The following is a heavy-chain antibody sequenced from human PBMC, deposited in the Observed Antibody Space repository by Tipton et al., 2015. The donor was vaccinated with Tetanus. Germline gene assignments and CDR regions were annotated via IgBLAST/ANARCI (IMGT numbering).Heavy chain of an antibody. D-gene: IGHD3-10*01. CDR1: GASIRSYY. J-gene: IGHJ3*02. V-gene: IGHV4-59*01. CDR2: THHSGNT. CDR3: ARWGDASGSTNLYAFDI. Sequence: GLVKPSETLSLTCSVSGASIRSYYWNWIRQVPGKGLEWIGYTHHSGNTNYNPSLSGRVTTSVDTSKNQFSLKMSSVTAADTAVYYCARWGDASGSTNLYAFDIWGQGTMVSVSS.